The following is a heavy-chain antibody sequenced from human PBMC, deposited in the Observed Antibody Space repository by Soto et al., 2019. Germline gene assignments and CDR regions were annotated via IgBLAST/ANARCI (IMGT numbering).Heavy chain of an antibody. CDR1: GGPINNYY. J-gene: IGHJ5*02. V-gene: IGHV4-59*01. CDR3: ARENRNVLDP. Sequence: SETLSLTWTVSGGPINNYYWTWIRQLPGKELEWIGYIYYRGSTNYNPSLKSRVIISLDTPKNQFSLKLTSVAAADTAVYFCARENRNVLDPWGQGSLVTVSS. CDR2: IYYRGST.